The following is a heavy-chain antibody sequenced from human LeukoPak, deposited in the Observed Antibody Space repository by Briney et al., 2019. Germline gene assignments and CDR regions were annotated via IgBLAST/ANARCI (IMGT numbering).Heavy chain of an antibody. CDR2: IYYSGST. J-gene: IGHJ4*02. CDR3: ARESVTMVRGVTRPFGY. Sequence: PSETLSLTCTVSGGSISSYYWSWIRQPPGKGLEWIGYIYYSGSTNYNPSLESRVTISVDTSKNQFSLKLSSVTAADTAVYYCARESVTMVRGVTRPFGYWGQGTLVTVSS. D-gene: IGHD3-10*01. CDR1: GGSISSYY. V-gene: IGHV4-59*12.